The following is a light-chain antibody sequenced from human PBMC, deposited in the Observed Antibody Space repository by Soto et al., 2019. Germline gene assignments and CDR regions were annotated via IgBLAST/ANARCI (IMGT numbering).Light chain of an antibody. V-gene: IGKV1-5*01. CDR3: QQYNTFWT. CDR2: DVS. CDR1: QSISSW. J-gene: IGKJ1*01. Sequence: DIQMTQSPSTLSASVVDRVTITCRASQSISSWLAWYQQKPGKAPKLLIYDVSSLESGFPSRFSGSGSGTEFTLTISSLQPDDFATYYCQQYNTFWTFGQGTKVDIK.